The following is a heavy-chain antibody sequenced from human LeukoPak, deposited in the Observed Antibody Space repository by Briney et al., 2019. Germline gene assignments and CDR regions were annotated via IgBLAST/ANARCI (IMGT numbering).Heavy chain of an antibody. CDR3: AKDDAVTWLSDPPYYFDY. CDR2: IRYDGSNK. Sequence: GGSLRLSCAASGFTFSTYWMSWVRQAPGKGLEWVAFIRYDGSNKYYADSVKGRFTISRDNSKNTLYLQMNSLRAEDTAVYYCAKDDAVTWLSDPPYYFDYWGQGTLVTVSS. J-gene: IGHJ4*02. D-gene: IGHD4-17*01. V-gene: IGHV3-30*02. CDR1: GFTFSTYW.